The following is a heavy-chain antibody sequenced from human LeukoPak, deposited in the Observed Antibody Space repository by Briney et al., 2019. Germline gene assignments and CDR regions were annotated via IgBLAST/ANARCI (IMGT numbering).Heavy chain of an antibody. CDR1: GFSISSDDC. V-gene: IGHV4-38-2*01. J-gene: IGHJ4*02. CDR3: ASFTYYYDSSGYYVS. Sequence: SETLSLTCLVSGFSISSDDCWGWIRQPPGKGLEWIGSISNRGSPYYNPSLKSRVTMSVDTSKNQFSLKLSSVTAVDTAVYYCASFTYYYDSSGYYVSWGQGTLVTVSS. D-gene: IGHD3-22*01. CDR2: ISNRGSP.